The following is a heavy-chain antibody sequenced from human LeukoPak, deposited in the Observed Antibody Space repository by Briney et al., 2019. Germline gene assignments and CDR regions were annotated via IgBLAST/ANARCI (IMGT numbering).Heavy chain of an antibody. Sequence: PGGSLRLSCTASGFTFSGYSMNWIRQAPGKGLEWVSVIYNGGSTYYADSVKGRFTISRDNSKNTLYLQMNSLRAEDTAVYYCAKVRGYTYGDDYWGQGTLVTVSS. V-gene: IGHV3-53*01. D-gene: IGHD5-18*01. CDR3: AKVRGYTYGDDY. CDR1: GFTFSGYS. CDR2: IYNGGST. J-gene: IGHJ4*02.